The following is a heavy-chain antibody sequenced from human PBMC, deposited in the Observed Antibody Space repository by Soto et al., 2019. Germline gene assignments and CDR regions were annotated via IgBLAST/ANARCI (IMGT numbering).Heavy chain of an antibody. CDR2: ISSSGSGT. CDR3: AKDPYSTGSYRFDY. J-gene: IGHJ4*02. V-gene: IGHV3-23*01. CDR1: GFTFSSYA. Sequence: GGSLRLSCAASGFTFSSYAMSWVRQAPGEGLEWVSTISSSGSGTYYADSVKGRFTISRDNSKNTLYLQMSSLRAEDTAVYYCAKDPYSTGSYRFDYWGQGTLVTVSS. D-gene: IGHD1-26*01.